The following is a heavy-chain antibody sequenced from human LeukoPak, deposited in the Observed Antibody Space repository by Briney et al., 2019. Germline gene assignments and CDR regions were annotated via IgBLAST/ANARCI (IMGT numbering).Heavy chain of an antibody. Sequence: SETLSLTCTVSGGSISSSSYYWGWIRQPPGKGLEWIGSIYYSGSTYYNPSPKSRVTISVDTSKNQFSLKLSSVTAADTAVYYCASDNYVSKTPFDPWGQGTLVTVSS. CDR2: IYYSGST. V-gene: IGHV4-39*01. CDR1: GGSISSSSYY. D-gene: IGHD3-16*01. CDR3: ASDNYVSKTPFDP. J-gene: IGHJ5*02.